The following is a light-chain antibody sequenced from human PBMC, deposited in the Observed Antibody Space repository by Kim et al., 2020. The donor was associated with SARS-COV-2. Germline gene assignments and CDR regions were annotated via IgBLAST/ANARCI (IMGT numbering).Light chain of an antibody. J-gene: IGKJ2*01. Sequence: FTPGERATPSCRARQSVSSTYLAWYQQKLGQAPRLLIYGASSRATGIPDRFSGGGSGADFTLTISSLEPEDFAVYYCQHYDSSRRTFGQGTKLEI. CDR2: GAS. V-gene: IGKV3-20*01. CDR3: QHYDSSRRT. CDR1: QSVSSTY.